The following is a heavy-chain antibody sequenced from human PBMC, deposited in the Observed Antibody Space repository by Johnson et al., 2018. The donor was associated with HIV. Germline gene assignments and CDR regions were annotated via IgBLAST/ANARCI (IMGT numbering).Heavy chain of an antibody. Sequence: VQLVESGGGLVQPAGSLRLSSVASGFAFKRHRINWVRQVAGKGLESVSAISGRGGSTSYADSVKGRFTISSDPSGTTLHLQINSLRPEDTAVYYCARGESGFYEAFDVWGQGTLVIVSS. J-gene: IGHJ3*01. D-gene: IGHD3-3*01. CDR2: ISGRGGST. CDR1: GFAFKRHR. CDR3: ARGESGFYEAFDV. V-gene: IGHV3-23*04.